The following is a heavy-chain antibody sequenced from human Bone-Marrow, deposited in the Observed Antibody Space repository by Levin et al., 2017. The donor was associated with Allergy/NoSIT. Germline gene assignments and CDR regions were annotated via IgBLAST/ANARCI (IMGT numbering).Heavy chain of an antibody. Sequence: GGSLRLSCGASGFTFDDYPMHWVRQAPGKGLEWVSGITWNSDTIDYADSVKGRFTISRDNARNSLYLQMNSLRAEDTALYYCAKGLGSAKMAYYFDYWGQGTLVTVSS. D-gene: IGHD2-2*01. CDR3: AKGLGSAKMAYYFDY. CDR1: GFTFDDYP. V-gene: IGHV3-9*01. J-gene: IGHJ4*02. CDR2: ITWNSDTI.